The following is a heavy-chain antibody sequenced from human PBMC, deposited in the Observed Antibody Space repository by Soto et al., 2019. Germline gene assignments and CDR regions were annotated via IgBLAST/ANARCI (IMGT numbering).Heavy chain of an antibody. CDR3: ARVPGIAAAGRKDGYYYSINV. CDR1: GYTFTGNY. CDR2: INPNNGGT. D-gene: IGHD6-13*01. V-gene: IGHV1-2*02. Sequence: ASVKVSCKASGYTFTGNYMHWVRQAPGQGLEWMGWINPNNGGTNYAQKPQGRATMTRDTPISTAYKELSRLRSDDTAVYYCARVPGIAAAGRKDGYYYSINVCG. J-gene: IGHJ6*02.